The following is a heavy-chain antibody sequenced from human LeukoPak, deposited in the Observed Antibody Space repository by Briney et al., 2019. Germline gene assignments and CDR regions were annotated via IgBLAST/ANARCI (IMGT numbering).Heavy chain of an antibody. CDR2: IYPGDSDA. J-gene: IGHJ6*02. CDR1: GYRFTNYW. Sequence: GESLKISCKGSGYRFTNYWIGWVRQVPGKGLEWMGIIYPGDSDARYSPSFQGQVTISADKSISTAYLQWSSLKASDTAMYYCARCGGSGSGSYGPYYYYGMDVWGQGTTVTVSS. V-gene: IGHV5-51*01. CDR3: ARCGGSGSGSYGPYYYYGMDV. D-gene: IGHD3-10*01.